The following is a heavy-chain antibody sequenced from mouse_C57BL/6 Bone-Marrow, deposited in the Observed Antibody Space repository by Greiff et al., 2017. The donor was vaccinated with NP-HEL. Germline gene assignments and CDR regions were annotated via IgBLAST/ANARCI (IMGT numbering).Heavy chain of an antibody. CDR1: GFSFNTYA. CDR3: VRDYYGSSYGDY. D-gene: IGHD1-1*01. Sequence: EVKVVESGGGLVQPKGSLKLSCAASGFSFNTYAMNWVRQAPGKGLEWVARIRSKSNNYATYYADSVKDRFTISRDDSESMLYLQMNNLKTEDTAMYYCVRDYYGSSYGDYWGQGTTLTVSS. CDR2: IRSKSNNYAT. V-gene: IGHV10-1*01. J-gene: IGHJ2*01.